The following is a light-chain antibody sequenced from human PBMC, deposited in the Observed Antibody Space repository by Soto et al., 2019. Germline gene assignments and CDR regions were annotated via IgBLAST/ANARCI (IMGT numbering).Light chain of an antibody. Sequence: EIVMTQSPATLSVSPGERATLSCRASQSVSSNLAWYQQKPGQAPRLLIYGASTRATGIPARFSGSGSGTEFTLTISSLQSAAFAVYYCQPYNNWPQTFGQGTQLEIK. V-gene: IGKV3-15*01. CDR1: QSVSSN. CDR2: GAS. CDR3: QPYNNWPQT. J-gene: IGKJ2*01.